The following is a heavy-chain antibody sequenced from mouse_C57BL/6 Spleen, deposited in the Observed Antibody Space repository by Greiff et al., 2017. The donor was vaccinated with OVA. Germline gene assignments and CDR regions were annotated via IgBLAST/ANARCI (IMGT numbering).Heavy chain of an antibody. J-gene: IGHJ4*01. CDR2: INPNNGGT. D-gene: IGHD2-4*01. Sequence: EVKLMESGPELVKPGASVKMSCKASGYTFTDYNMHWVKQSHGKSLEWIGYINPNNGGTSYNQKFKGKATLTVNKSSSTAYMELRSLTSEDSAVYYCARREDMIPYAMDYWGQGTSVTVSS. CDR3: ARREDMIPYAMDY. CDR1: GYTFTDYN. V-gene: IGHV1-22*01.